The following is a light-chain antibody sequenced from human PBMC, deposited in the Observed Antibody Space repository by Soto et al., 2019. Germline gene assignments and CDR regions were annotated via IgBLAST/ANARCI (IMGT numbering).Light chain of an antibody. Sequence: QSALTQPASVSGSPGQSITISCTGTSCDVGGFNYVSWYQQHPGKAPKLMIYDVSNRPSGVSNRFSGSKSGNPASLTISGEQDEDEAGYYYGRSTSSSPLYVFGTGTKLTVL. CDR1: SCDVGGFNY. CDR3: GRSTSSSPLYV. J-gene: IGLJ1*01. CDR2: DVS. V-gene: IGLV2-14*01.